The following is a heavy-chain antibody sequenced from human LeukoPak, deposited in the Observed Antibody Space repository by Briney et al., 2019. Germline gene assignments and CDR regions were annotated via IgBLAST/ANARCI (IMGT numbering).Heavy chain of an antibody. Sequence: GGSLRLSCEASGFTFSIYGMHWVRQAPGKGLEWVAFIGDDGSNKYYADSVKGRFTISRDASKNLLYVQMNSLRAEDTAIYYCARDFCGGDCFDFWGQGTLVTVSS. V-gene: IGHV3-30*02. J-gene: IGHJ4*02. CDR3: ARDFCGGDCFDF. CDR1: GFTFSIYG. CDR2: IGDDGSNK. D-gene: IGHD2-21*01.